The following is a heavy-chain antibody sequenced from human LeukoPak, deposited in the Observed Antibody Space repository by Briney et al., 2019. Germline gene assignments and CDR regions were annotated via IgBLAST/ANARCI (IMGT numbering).Heavy chain of an antibody. V-gene: IGHV3-23*01. CDR3: AKTNYDFWSGYYPGDNNWFDP. J-gene: IGHJ5*02. CDR1: GFTFSSYA. Sequence: GGSLRLSCAASGFTFSSYAMSWVRQAPGKGLEWVSAISGSGGSTYYADSVEGRFTISRDNSKNTLYLQMNSLRAEDTAVYYCAKTNYDFWSGYYPGDNNWFDPWGQGTLVTVSS. D-gene: IGHD3-3*01. CDR2: ISGSGGST.